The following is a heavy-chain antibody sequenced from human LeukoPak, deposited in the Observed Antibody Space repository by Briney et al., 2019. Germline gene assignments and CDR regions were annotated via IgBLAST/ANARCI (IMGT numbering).Heavy chain of an antibody. D-gene: IGHD6-13*01. CDR1: GGSISSSSYY. J-gene: IGHJ4*02. V-gene: IGHV4-39*07. CDR3: ARAERWQQRVFDY. CDR2: IYYSGST. Sequence: SETLSLTCTVSGGSISSSSYYWGWIRQPPGKGLEWIGSIYYSGSTYYNPSLKSRVTISVDTSKNQFSLKLSSVTAADTAVYYCARAERWQQRVFDYWGQGTLVTVSS.